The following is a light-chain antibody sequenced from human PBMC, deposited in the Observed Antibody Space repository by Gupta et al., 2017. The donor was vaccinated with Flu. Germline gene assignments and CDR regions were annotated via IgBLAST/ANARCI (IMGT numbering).Light chain of an antibody. J-gene: IGKJ3*01. CDR3: EQYNTWAL. Sequence: SPATLSVSQGDRVTRSCRARQSISINLAWYQQKPGRAPRLLSYGASHRAAGIPERYSGSGSGTEFTLTSTSLQSEDCAVYFCEQYNTWALFGPGTRVDIK. V-gene: IGKV3-15*01. CDR2: GAS. CDR1: QSISIN.